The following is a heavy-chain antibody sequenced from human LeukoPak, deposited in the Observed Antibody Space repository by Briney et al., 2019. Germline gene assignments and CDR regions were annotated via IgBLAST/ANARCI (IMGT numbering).Heavy chain of an antibody. CDR2: IWYDGSNK. CDR1: GFTFSSYG. V-gene: IGHV3-33*01. CDR3: ARDSDYYDSSGYFDY. D-gene: IGHD3-22*01. Sequence: GGSLRLSCAASGFTFSSYGRHWVRQAPGKGLEWVAVIWYDGSNKYYADSVKGRFTISRDNSKNTLYLQMNSLRAEDTAVYYCARDSDYYDSSGYFDYWGQGTLVTVSS. J-gene: IGHJ4*02.